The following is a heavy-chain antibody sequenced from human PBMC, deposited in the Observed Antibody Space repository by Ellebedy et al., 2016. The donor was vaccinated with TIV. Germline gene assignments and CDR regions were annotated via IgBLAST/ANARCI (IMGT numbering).Heavy chain of an antibody. D-gene: IGHD1-14*01. J-gene: IGHJ4*02. CDR1: GGAFSGNY. Sequence: MPSETLSLTCAVYGGAFSGNYWSWIRQPPGKGLEWIGTFNHSGITNYNPSLKSRVTISVDTSKNQLSLKLSSVTAADTAVYYCARAVFGTKFDSWGQGTLVTVSS. CDR2: FNHSGIT. CDR3: ARAVFGTKFDS. V-gene: IGHV4-34*01.